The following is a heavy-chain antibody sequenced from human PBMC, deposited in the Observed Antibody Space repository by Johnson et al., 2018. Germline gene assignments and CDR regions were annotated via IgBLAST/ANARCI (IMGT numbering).Heavy chain of an antibody. CDR2: INHSGST. J-gene: IGHJ6*02. Sequence: QVQLQQWGAGLLKPSETLSLTCAVYGGSFSGYYWSWIRQPPGKGLEWIGEINHSGSTNYKSSLKSRVTISVDTSKKQFSLKLRSVTGADTAVYYCAREAQWELPIPNYYYYGMDVWGQGTTVTVSS. V-gene: IGHV4-34*01. CDR1: GGSFSGYY. CDR3: AREAQWELPIPNYYYYGMDV. D-gene: IGHD1-26*01.